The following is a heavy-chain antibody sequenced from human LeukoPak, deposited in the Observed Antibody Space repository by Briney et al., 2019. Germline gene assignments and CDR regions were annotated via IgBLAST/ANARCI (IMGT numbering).Heavy chain of an antibody. J-gene: IGHJ6*03. CDR3: TTVGRVGSYYYYYYMDV. Sequence: GGSLRLSFAASGFTFSSYAMSWVRQAPGKGLEWVSDNSGSGGNTYYADSVKGRFTISRDISKNTLYLQMNSLKTEDTAVYYCTTVGRVGSYYYYYYMDVWGKGTTVTVSS. CDR2: NSGSGGNT. V-gene: IGHV3-23*01. CDR1: GFTFSSYA. D-gene: IGHD1-26*01.